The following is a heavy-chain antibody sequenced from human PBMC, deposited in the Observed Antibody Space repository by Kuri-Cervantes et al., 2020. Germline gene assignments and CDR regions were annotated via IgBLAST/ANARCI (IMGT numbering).Heavy chain of an antibody. CDR1: GGSISSGGYS. Sequence: LSLTCAVSGGSISSGGYSWSWIRQPPGKGLEWVSGISWNSGSIGYADSVKGRFTISRDNAKNSLYLQMDSLRADDTAVYYCAKNSVSAAGDFWGQGTLVTVSS. CDR3: AKNSVSAAGDF. D-gene: IGHD6-13*01. V-gene: IGHV3-9*01. CDR2: ISWNSGSI. J-gene: IGHJ4*02.